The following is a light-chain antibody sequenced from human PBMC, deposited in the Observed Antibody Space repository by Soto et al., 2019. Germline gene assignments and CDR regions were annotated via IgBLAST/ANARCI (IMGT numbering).Light chain of an antibody. CDR1: QTISSW. Sequence: DIQITHAPSILSGSVGDRVTITSRASQTISSWLAWYQQKPGKAPKLLIYDASTLQSGVPPRFSGSGSGTDFTLTISNLQPEDFATYYCQQTSSTPTFGGGTKVDIK. J-gene: IGKJ4*01. V-gene: IGKV1-39*01. CDR2: DAS. CDR3: QQTSSTPT.